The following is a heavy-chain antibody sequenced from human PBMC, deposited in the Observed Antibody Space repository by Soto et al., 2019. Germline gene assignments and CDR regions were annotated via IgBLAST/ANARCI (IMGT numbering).Heavy chain of an antibody. Sequence: GSLRLSCAASGXTFSRYAIHWVRQAPGKGLEWVTVMSYDGNQKHYADSVKGRFTVSRDDSENTVFLQMTSLRPEDTATYYCAKDRYFDSYYLASWGQGTLGTVS. CDR1: GXTFSRYA. J-gene: IGHJ4*02. CDR3: AKDRYFDSYYLAS. V-gene: IGHV3-30-3*01. CDR2: MSYDGNQK. D-gene: IGHD3-9*01.